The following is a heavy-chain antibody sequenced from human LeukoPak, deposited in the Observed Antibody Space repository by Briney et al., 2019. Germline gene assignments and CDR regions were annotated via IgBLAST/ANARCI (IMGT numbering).Heavy chain of an antibody. CDR1: GFTFSSYG. Sequence: PGRSLRLSCAASGFTFSSYGMHWVRQAPGKGLEWVAVISYDGSNKYYADSVKGRFTISRDNSKNTLYLQMNSLRAEDTAVYYCARDIYDILTGYDYYYYYMDVWGKGTTVTVSS. J-gene: IGHJ6*03. CDR3: ARDIYDILTGYDYYYYYMDV. D-gene: IGHD3-9*01. V-gene: IGHV3-30*03. CDR2: ISYDGSNK.